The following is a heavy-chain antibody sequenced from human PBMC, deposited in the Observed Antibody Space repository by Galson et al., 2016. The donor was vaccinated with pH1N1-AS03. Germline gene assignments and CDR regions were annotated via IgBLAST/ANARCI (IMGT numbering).Heavy chain of an antibody. CDR2: IHENGRT. Sequence: SETLSLTCTVSGASLSGYYWSWVRQSPGKGMEWIGFIHENGRTDYNPFLKSRLSMSRDTFKNQFSLKLNSVTAADTAVYYCARGFDFSAYYFPKWGQGALVTVSS. CDR3: ARGFDFSAYYFPK. V-gene: IGHV4-59*12. CDR1: GASLSGYY. J-gene: IGHJ4*02. D-gene: IGHD3-22*01.